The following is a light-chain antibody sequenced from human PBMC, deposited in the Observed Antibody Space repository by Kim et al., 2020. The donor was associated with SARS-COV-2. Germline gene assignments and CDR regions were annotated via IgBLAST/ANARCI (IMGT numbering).Light chain of an antibody. CDR2: SAS. Sequence: SPGTRATLPCRASQSVSRRYLAWYQQKPGQAPRLLIYSASSRATDIPDRFSGSGSGTDFTLTISRLEPEDFAVYYCQQYGSSPPYTFGQGTKLEI. CDR1: QSVSRRY. J-gene: IGKJ2*01. V-gene: IGKV3-20*01. CDR3: QQYGSSPPYT.